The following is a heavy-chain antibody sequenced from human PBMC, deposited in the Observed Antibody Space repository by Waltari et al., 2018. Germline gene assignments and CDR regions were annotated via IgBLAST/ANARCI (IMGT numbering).Heavy chain of an antibody. V-gene: IGHV4-59*01. CDR3: ARDRHSSSWKSGGYFDL. CDR2: IYYSGST. CDR1: GGSISSYY. D-gene: IGHD6-13*01. J-gene: IGHJ2*01. Sequence: QVQLQESGPGLVKPSETLSLTCTVSGGSISSYYWSWIRQPPGKGLEWIGYIYYSGSTNYNPSLKSRVTISVDTSKNQFSLKLSSVTAADTAVYYCARDRHSSSWKSGGYFDLWGRGTLVTVSS.